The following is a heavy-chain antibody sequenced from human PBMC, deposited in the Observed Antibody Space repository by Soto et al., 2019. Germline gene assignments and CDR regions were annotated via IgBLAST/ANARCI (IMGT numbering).Heavy chain of an antibody. D-gene: IGHD2-15*01. CDR2: MNPDRDNT. Sequence: QVQLVQSGAEVKEPGASVKVSCKASGYTFTRYDINWVRQATGQGFEWMGWMNPDRDNTGYAQKFQGRVTMTRDTSISTAYMELSSLTSEDTAVYYCARVYCSGGRCTLDYWGQGTLVTVSS. J-gene: IGHJ4*01. V-gene: IGHV1-8*01. CDR1: GYTFTRYD. CDR3: ARVYCSGGRCTLDY.